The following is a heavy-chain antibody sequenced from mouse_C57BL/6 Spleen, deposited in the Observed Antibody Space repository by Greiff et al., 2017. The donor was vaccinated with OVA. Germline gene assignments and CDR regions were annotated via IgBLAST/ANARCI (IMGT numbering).Heavy chain of an antibody. CDR3: ARDYYGVAKGYFDV. D-gene: IGHD1-1*01. V-gene: IGHV1-64*01. J-gene: IGHJ1*03. CDR2: INPNSGST. Sequence: LQQPGAELVKPGASVKLSCKASGYTFTSYWMHWVKQRPGQGLEWIGMINPNSGSTNYNEKFKSKATLTVDKSSSTAYMQLSSLTSEDSAVYYCARDYYGVAKGYFDVWGTGTTVTVSS. CDR1: GYTFTSYW.